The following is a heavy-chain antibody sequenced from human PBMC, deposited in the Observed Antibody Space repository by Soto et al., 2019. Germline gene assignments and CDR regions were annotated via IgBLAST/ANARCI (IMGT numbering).Heavy chain of an antibody. CDR3: AKDRRAGGNYGFYSDF. CDR2: SSATGAGT. V-gene: IGHV3-23*01. D-gene: IGHD1-7*01. J-gene: IGHJ4*02. Sequence: PRLSCAASGFTFRSYGMTWVRQAPGKGLEWVSFSSATGAGTYYADSVKGRFTISRDNSKNTLYLQMTSLRADDTAVYYCAKDRRAGGNYGFYSDFWGQGALVTVSS. CDR1: GFTFRSYG.